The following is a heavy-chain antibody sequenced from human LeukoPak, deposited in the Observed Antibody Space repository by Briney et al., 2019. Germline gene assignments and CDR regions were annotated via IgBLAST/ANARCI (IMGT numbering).Heavy chain of an antibody. D-gene: IGHD3-22*01. CDR2: ISGSGGST. V-gene: IGHV3-23*01. CDR3: AKSTMIVVVY. CDR1: GFTFSSYA. Sequence: GASLRLSCAASGFTFSSYAMSWVRQAPGKGLEWVSAISGSGGSTYYADPVKGRFTISRDNSKNTLYLQMNSLRAEDTAVYYCAKSTMIVVVYWGQGTLVTVSS. J-gene: IGHJ4*02.